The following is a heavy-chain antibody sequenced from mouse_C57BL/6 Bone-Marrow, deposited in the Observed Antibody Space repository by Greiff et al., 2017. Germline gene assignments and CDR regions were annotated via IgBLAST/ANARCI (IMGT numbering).Heavy chain of an antibody. Sequence: EVKLMESGAELARPGASVKLSCTASGFNIKDDYMHWVKQRPEQGLEWIGWIDPENGDTDYASKFQGKATITADTSSNTAYLQLSSLTSEDTAVYYCTTEVIQVITTVVVPIDYWGQGTTVTVSS. CDR1: GFNIKDDY. V-gene: IGHV14-4*01. J-gene: IGHJ4*01. D-gene: IGHD1-1*01. CDR3: TTEVIQVITTVVVPIDY. CDR2: IDPENGDT.